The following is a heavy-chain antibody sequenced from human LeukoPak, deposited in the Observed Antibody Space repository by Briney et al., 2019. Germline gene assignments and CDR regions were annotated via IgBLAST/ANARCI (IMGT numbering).Heavy chain of an antibody. Sequence: PSETLSLTCAVHGGSFSGYYWSWIRQPPGKGLEWIGEINHSGSTNYNPSLKSRVTISVDTSKNQFSLKLSSVTAADTAVYYCARGRDYVWGSYRSHVPFDYWGQGTLVTVSS. CDR1: GGSFSGYY. CDR2: INHSGST. CDR3: ARGRDYVWGSYRSHVPFDY. J-gene: IGHJ4*02. D-gene: IGHD3-16*02. V-gene: IGHV4-34*01.